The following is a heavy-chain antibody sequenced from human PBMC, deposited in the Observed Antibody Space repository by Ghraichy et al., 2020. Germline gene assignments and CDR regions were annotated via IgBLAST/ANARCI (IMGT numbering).Heavy chain of an antibody. J-gene: IGHJ6*02. CDR2: TYSGGRT. Sequence: GGSLRLSCAASGFTVGSNYMSWVRQAPGKGLEWVSLTYSGGRTYYGDSVKGRFTVSRDNSMNTLYLQMNSVRAEDTAVYYCVISRGLHCSSTTCFMDVWGQGTTVTVSS. V-gene: IGHV3-53*01. CDR3: VISRGLHCSSTTCFMDV. CDR1: GFTVGSNY. D-gene: IGHD2-2*01.